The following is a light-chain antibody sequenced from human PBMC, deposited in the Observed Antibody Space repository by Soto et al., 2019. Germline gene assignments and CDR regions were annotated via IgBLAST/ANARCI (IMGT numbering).Light chain of an antibody. Sequence: EIVLTQSPGTLSLSPGERATLSCRASQSVSSSYLAWYQQKPGQAPRLLIYDAASRATGIPDRFSGSGSGTDFTLTITRLAPEDFALYYCQQYGSSPPYTFGQGTKLEIK. CDR1: QSVSSSY. J-gene: IGKJ2*01. CDR3: QQYGSSPPYT. V-gene: IGKV3-20*01. CDR2: DAA.